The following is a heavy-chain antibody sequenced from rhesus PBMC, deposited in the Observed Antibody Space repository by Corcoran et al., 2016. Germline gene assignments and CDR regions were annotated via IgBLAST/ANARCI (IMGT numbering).Heavy chain of an antibody. CDR1: GGSISSSY. J-gene: IGHJ4*01. Sequence: QLQLQESGPGLVKPSETLSVTCAVSGGSISSSYWSWIRQAPGTGLEWIGDIYVSCSSTNYNPSLKSRVTLSVDTSKNQLSLKLSSVTTAYTAVYYCASNEDDYGYYYNVWGHGVLVTGSS. CDR3: ASNEDDYGYYYNV. V-gene: IGHV4-169*02. CDR2: IYVSCSST. D-gene: IGHD3-9*01.